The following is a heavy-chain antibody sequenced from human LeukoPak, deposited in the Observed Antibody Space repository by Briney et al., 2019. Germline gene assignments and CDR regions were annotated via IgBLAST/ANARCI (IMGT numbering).Heavy chain of an antibody. D-gene: IGHD6-13*01. J-gene: IGHJ3*02. CDR3: ASSLYSSGWSLNSGAFDI. Sequence: GGSLRLSCEASGFTFSSYWMSWVRQAPGKGLEWVANIKQDGSEKYYVDSVKGRFTISRDNSKNTLYLQMNSLRAEDTAVYYCASSLYSSGWSLNSGAFDIWGQGTMVTVSS. CDR2: IKQDGSEK. V-gene: IGHV3-7*03. CDR1: GFTFSSYW.